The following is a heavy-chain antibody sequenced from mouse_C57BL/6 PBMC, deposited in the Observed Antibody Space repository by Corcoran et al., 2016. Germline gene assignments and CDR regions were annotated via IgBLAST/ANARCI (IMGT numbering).Heavy chain of an antibody. V-gene: IGHV3-6*01. CDR2: ISYDGSN. Sequence: DVQLQESGPGLVKPSQSLSLTCSVTGYSITSGYYWNWIRQFPGNKLEWMGYISYDGSNNYNPSLKNRISITRDTSKNQFFLKLNSVTTEDTATYYCARDHLGFAYWGQGTLVTVSA. CDR3: ARDHLGFAY. CDR1: GYSITSGYY. J-gene: IGHJ3*01.